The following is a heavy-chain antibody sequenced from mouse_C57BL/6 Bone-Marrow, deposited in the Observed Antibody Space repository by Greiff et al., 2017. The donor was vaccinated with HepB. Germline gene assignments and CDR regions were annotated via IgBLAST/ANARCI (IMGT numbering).Heavy chain of an antibody. V-gene: IGHV5-17*01. J-gene: IGHJ2*01. CDR2: ISSGSSTI. D-gene: IGHD1-1*01. CDR3: AKEPTTVVATNFLDY. Sequence: VQLVESGGGLVKPGGSLKLSCAASGFTFSDYGMHWVRQAPEKGLEWVAYISSGSSTIYYADTVKGRFTISRDNAKNTLFLQMTSLRSEDTAMYYCAKEPTTVVATNFLDYWGQGTTLTVSS. CDR1: GFTFSDYG.